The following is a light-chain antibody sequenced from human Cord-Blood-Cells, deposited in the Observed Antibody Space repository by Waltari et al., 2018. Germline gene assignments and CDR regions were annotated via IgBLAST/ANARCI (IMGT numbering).Light chain of an antibody. CDR2: AAS. CDR3: QQSYSTLYS. J-gene: IGKJ2*03. Sequence: DLQLPQSPSSLSASVGARVTITCRASQSISSYLNWYQQKPGKAPKLLIYAASSLQSGVPSRFSGSGSGTDFTLTISSLQPEDFATYYCQQSYSTLYSFGQGTKLEIK. V-gene: IGKV1-39*01. CDR1: QSISSY.